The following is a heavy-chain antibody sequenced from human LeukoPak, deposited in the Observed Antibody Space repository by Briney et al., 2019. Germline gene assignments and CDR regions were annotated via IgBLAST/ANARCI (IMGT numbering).Heavy chain of an antibody. CDR2: ISAYDGRT. CDR1: GFSFNKYG. D-gene: IGHD2-15*01. V-gene: IGHV1-18*01. J-gene: IGHJ4*02. CDR3: AFEHCSGGCNQAFDS. Sequence: ASVKVSCKASGFSFNKYGFSWVRQAPGQGPEWLGWISAYDGRTNYAQNLQGRVTLTTDTSTTTAYMELRGLTSDDTALYYCAFEHCSGGCNQAFDSWGQGTLVTVSS.